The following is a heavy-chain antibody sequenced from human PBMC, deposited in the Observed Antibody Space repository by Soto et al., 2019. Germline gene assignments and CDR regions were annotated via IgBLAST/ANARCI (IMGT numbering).Heavy chain of an antibody. D-gene: IGHD3-22*01. CDR3: AHSLYDSTGYYYFNY. J-gene: IGHJ4*02. V-gene: IGHV2-5*01. Sequence: SGPTLVNPTQTLTLTCTFSGFSLSTSGVGVGWIRQPPGKALEWLAFNFWNDDKRYSPPLKSRLTITKDTSKNQVVLTMTNMDPVDTATYFCAHSLYDSTGYYYFNYWGQGTLVTVSS. CDR1: GFSLSTSGVG. CDR2: NFWNDDK.